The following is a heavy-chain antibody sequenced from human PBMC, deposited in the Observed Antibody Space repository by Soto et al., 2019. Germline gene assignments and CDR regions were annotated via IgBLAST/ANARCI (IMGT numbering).Heavy chain of an antibody. Sequence: QVQLVQSGAEVRKPGASVKVSCKASGYTFSNYGLSWVRQAPGQGLEWMGWISDYNGNTHYAQKCKCRPIMHTDTSTRTAYVELRSLTSDDTAVYFCAREGYYSGSGTYSPPRYYGMDVWGQGTTVTVSS. CDR3: AREGYYSGSGTYSPPRYYGMDV. J-gene: IGHJ6*02. CDR2: ISDYNGNT. V-gene: IGHV1-18*01. D-gene: IGHD3-10*01. CDR1: GYTFSNYG.